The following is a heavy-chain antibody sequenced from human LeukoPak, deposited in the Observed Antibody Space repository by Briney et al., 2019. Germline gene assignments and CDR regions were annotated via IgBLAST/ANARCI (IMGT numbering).Heavy chain of an antibody. Sequence: PGRSLRLSCAASGFTFSSYWMSWVRQAPGKGLEWVANIKQDGSEKYYVDSVKGRFTISRDNAKNSLYLQMNSLRAEDTAVYYCAREYTTVTNWFDPWGQGTLVTVSS. V-gene: IGHV3-7*01. CDR2: IKQDGSEK. D-gene: IGHD4-11*01. CDR1: GFTFSSYW. CDR3: AREYTTVTNWFDP. J-gene: IGHJ5*02.